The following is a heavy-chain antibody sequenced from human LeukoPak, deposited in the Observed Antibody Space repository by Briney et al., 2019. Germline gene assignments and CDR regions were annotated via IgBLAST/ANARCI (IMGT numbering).Heavy chain of an antibody. CDR3: ARDRYCSGGSCYFLLPNWFDP. V-gene: IGHV1-2*02. CDR1: GYTFTGYY. D-gene: IGHD2-15*01. CDR2: INPNSGGT. J-gene: IGHJ5*02. Sequence: ASVKVSCKASGYTFTGYYMHWVRQAPGQGLEWMGWINPNSGGTNYAQKFQGRVTMTRDTSISTAYMELSRLRSDDTAVYYCARDRYCSGGSCYFLLPNWFDPWGQGTLVTVSS.